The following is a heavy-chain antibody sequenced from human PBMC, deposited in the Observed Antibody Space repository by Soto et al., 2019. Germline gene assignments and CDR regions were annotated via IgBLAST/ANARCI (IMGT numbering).Heavy chain of an antibody. V-gene: IGHV1-18*01. CDR2: ISAYNGNT. J-gene: IGHJ4*02. Sequence: ASVKVSCKASGYTFTSYSISWVRQAPGQGLEWMGWISAYNGNTNYAQKLQGRVTMTTDTSTSTAYMELRSLRSDDTAVYYCARDLFNYYDSSGYYPAPYFDYWGQGTLVTVSS. CDR1: GYTFTSYS. CDR3: ARDLFNYYDSSGYYPAPYFDY. D-gene: IGHD3-22*01.